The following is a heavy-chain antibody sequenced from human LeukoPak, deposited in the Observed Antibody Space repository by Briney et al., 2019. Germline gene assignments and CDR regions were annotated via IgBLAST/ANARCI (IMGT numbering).Heavy chain of an antibody. J-gene: IGHJ4*02. CDR1: GFTFNTYW. D-gene: IGHD5-24*01. CDR2: IKQDGSKK. Sequence: GGSLRLSCAASGFTFNTYWMSWVRQAPGKGLEWVANIKQDGSKKSYVDSVKGRFTISRDNAKNSLYLQMNSLRAEDTAIYYCTRVGYIDEGIDYWGQGTLVTVSS. CDR3: TRVGYIDEGIDY. V-gene: IGHV3-7*04.